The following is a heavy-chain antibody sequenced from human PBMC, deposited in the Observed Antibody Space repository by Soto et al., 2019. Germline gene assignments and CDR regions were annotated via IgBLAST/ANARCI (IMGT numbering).Heavy chain of an antibody. V-gene: IGHV1-46*01. Sequence: ASVRASCKASRYTCTNFYIHWLRQAPGQGLEWMGIINPSCGSTTYPQKFQGRVTMTRDTSTSTVHMELITLRSEDTAVYYCARSKGGRPLDVWGPGTTFTV. CDR2: INPSCGST. CDR3: ARSKGGRPLDV. CDR1: RYTCTNFY. D-gene: IGHD3-16*01. J-gene: IGHJ6*02.